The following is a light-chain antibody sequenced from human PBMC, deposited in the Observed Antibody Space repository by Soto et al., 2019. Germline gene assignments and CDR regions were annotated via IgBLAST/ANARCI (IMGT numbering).Light chain of an antibody. V-gene: IGKV1-5*03. CDR1: QSINSW. CDR2: KAY. CDR3: QQYTSYST. J-gene: IGKJ1*01. Sequence: DIQMTQSPSTLSASVGDRVTITCRASQSINSWLAWYQQKPGRAPKLLIYKAYSLESGVPSRFSGSGSGTEFTLTISRLQPDDFATYYCQQYTSYSTFGQGTKVEIK.